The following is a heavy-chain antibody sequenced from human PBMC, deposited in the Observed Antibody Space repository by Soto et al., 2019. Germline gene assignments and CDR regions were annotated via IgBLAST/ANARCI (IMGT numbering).Heavy chain of an antibody. CDR2: IYYSGST. Sequence: QVQLQESGPGLVKPSQTLSLTCTVSGGSISSGGYYWSWIRQHPGKGLEWIGYIYYSGSTYYNPSLKSRVTISVDTSKNQFSLKLSSVTAADTAVYYCARDRYCSGGSCYGVVGAFDIWGQGTMVTVSS. D-gene: IGHD2-15*01. CDR3: ARDRYCSGGSCYGVVGAFDI. V-gene: IGHV4-31*03. CDR1: GGSISSGGYY. J-gene: IGHJ3*02.